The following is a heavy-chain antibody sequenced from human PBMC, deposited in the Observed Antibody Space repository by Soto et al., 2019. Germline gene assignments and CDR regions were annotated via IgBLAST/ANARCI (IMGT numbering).Heavy chain of an antibody. D-gene: IGHD3-10*01. CDR3: ARGWFGTGV. CDR2: IDNAGTAS. V-gene: IGHV3-74*01. Sequence: EVQLVESGGGLVQPGGSLRLSCAASGFTLSGRSMHWVRQSPGKGLVWVSCIDNAGTASTDADSVKGRFTSSRDNGKNMLYLQMNSVRVEDTAVYYCARGWFGTGVWGKWTTVTVSS. CDR1: GFTLSGRS. J-gene: IGHJ6*04.